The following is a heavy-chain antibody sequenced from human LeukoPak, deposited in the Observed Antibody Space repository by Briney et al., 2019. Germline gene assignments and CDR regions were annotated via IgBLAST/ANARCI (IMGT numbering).Heavy chain of an antibody. D-gene: IGHD3-10*01. CDR2: TYYRSKWYN. V-gene: IGHV6-1*01. CDR3: AREGYYGSGSYSPSLEY. J-gene: IGHJ4*02. CDR1: GDSVSSNSAA. Sequence: SQTLSLTCAISGDSVSSNSAAWNWIRQSPSRGLGWLGRTYYRSKWYNDYAVSVKSRTTINPDTSKNQFSLQLNSVTPEDTAVYYCAREGYYGSGSYSPSLEYWGQGTLVTVSS.